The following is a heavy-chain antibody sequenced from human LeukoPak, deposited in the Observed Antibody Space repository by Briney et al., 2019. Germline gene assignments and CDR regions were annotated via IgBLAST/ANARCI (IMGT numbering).Heavy chain of an antibody. CDR1: RFTVRSNY. V-gene: IGHV3-53*01. CDR3: VREYYDNSGGEDAFDI. D-gene: IGHD3-22*01. J-gene: IGHJ3*02. CDR2: IYSGGST. Sequence: GGSLRLSCAASRFTVRSNYMNWVRQAPGKGLEWVSVIYSGGSTFYAGSVEGRFTISRDNSNNTLYLQMNSLRAEDTAMYYCVREYYDNSGGEDAFDIWGPGTMVTVSS.